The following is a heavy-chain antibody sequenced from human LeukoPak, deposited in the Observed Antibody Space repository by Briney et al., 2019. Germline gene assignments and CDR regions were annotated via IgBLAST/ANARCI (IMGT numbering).Heavy chain of an antibody. CDR1: GFTFGDYA. Sequence: GGSLRLSCTASGFTFGDYAMSWFRQAPGKGLEWVGFIRSKVYGGTTEYAASVKGRFTISRDDSKSIAYLQMNSLKTEDTAVYYCTRDAYQGAGYGDPVDFDYWGQGTLVTVSS. J-gene: IGHJ4*02. CDR3: TRDAYQGAGYGDPVDFDY. CDR2: IRSKVYGGTT. V-gene: IGHV3-49*03. D-gene: IGHD4/OR15-4a*01.